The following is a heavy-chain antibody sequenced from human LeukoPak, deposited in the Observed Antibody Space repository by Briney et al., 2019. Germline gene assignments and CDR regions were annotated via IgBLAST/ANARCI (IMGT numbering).Heavy chain of an antibody. J-gene: IGHJ3*02. Sequence: PSETLFLTCTVSGVSISSYYWSWIRQPPGKGLEWIGYIYYSGSTNYNPSLKSRVTISVDTSKNQFSLKLSSVTAADTAVYYCAKHYSSSWYGTHDAFDIWGQGTMVTVSS. CDR1: GVSISSYY. D-gene: IGHD6-13*01. CDR3: AKHYSSSWYGTHDAFDI. CDR2: IYYSGST. V-gene: IGHV4-59*01.